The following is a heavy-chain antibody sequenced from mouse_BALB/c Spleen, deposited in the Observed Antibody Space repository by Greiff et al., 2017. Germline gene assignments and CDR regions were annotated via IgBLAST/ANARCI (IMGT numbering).Heavy chain of an antibody. CDR2: ISSGGST. J-gene: IGHJ3*01. CDR1: GFTFSSYA. V-gene: IGHV5-6-5*01. Sequence: EVNVVESGGGLVKPGGSLKLSCAASGFTFSSYAMSWVRQTPEKRLEWVASISSGGSTYYPDSVKGRFTISRDNARNILYLQMSSLRSEDTAMYYCAYVPFAYWGQGTLVTVSA. D-gene: IGHD2-12*01. CDR3: AYVPFAY.